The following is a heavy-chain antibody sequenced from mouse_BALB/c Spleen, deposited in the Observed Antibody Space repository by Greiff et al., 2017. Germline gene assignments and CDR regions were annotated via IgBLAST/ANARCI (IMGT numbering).Heavy chain of an antibody. CDR3: ERQEYGNSWFDY. Sequence: EVQVVESGGGLVQPGESLKLSCASYEFEFPSHDMSWVRKTPEKRLELVAAINSDGGSTYYPDTMERRFIISRNTTKKTLYLQMSRLRSEDTALYYGERQEYGNSWFDYWGQGTLVTVSA. J-gene: IGHJ3*01. CDR1: EFEFPSHD. CDR2: INSDGGST. D-gene: IGHD2-10*02. V-gene: IGHV5-2*01.